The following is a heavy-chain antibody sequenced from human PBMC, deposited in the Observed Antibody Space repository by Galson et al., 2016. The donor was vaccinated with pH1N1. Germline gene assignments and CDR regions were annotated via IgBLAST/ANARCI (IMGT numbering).Heavy chain of an antibody. CDR1: GFIIRSNY. CDR2: LYDDGST. V-gene: IGHV3-53*01. Sequence: SLRLSCAASGFIIRSNYMNWVRQAPGKGLEWVSILYDDGSTYYAESVKGRFTISRDNSKNMLYLQMNSLRTGDTAVYYCARGVNVNLAEDWGQGTLVIVSS. CDR3: ARGVNVNLAED. J-gene: IGHJ4*02. D-gene: IGHD3-16*01.